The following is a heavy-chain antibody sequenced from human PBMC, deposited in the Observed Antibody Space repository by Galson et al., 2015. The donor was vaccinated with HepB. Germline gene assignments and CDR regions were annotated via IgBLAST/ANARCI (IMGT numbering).Heavy chain of an antibody. V-gene: IGHV1-46*01. CDR2: INPSGGST. D-gene: IGHD2-2*01. CDR1: GYTFTSYY. CDR3: ARDRSQLSLHY. J-gene: IGHJ4*01. Sequence: SVKVSCKASGYTFTSYYMHWVRQAPGQGLEWMGIINPSGGSTSYAQRFQGRVTMTRDTSTSTVYMELSSLRSEYSAVFYCARDRSQLSLHYWGHGTLVTVSS.